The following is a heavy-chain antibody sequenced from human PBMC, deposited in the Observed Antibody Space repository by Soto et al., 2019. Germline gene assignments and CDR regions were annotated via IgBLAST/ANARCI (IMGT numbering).Heavy chain of an antibody. CDR1: GFTFDDYA. J-gene: IGHJ5*02. V-gene: IGHV3-9*01. D-gene: IGHD3-16*01. CDR3: AKVGSYGFLGWFDP. CDR2: ISWNSGSI. Sequence: EVQLVESGGGLVQPGRSLRLSCAASGFTFDDYAMHWVRQAPGKGLEWVSGISWNSGSIGYADSVKGRLTISRDNAKNSLYLQMNGLRAEDTALYYCAKVGSYGFLGWFDPWGQGTLVTVSS.